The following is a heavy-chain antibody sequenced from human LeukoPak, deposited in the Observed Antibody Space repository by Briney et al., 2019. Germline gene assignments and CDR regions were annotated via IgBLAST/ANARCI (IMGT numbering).Heavy chain of an antibody. CDR3: AKEGAAAGTFYYYYGMDV. CDR2: ISGSGGST. J-gene: IGHJ6*02. V-gene: IGHV3-23*01. CDR1: GFTFSSYA. Sequence: GGSLRLSCAASGFTFSSYAMSWVRQAPGKGLEWVSAISGSGGSTCYADSVKGRFTISRDNSKNTLYLQMNSLRAEDTAVYYCAKEGAAAGTFYYYYGMDVWGQGTTVTVSS. D-gene: IGHD6-13*01.